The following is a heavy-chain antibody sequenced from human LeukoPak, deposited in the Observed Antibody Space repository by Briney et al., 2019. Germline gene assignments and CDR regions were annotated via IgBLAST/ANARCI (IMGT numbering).Heavy chain of an antibody. CDR3: AREKRVAGSRGGFDP. J-gene: IGHJ5*02. CDR1: GYTFTGYY. Sequence: ASVKVSCKASGYTFTGYYMHWVRQAPGRGLEWMGWINPNSGGTNFAQKFQGRVTMTGDTSISTAYMELSRLRSDDTAVYYCAREKRVAGSRGGFDPWGQGTLVTVSS. CDR2: INPNSGGT. D-gene: IGHD6-19*01. V-gene: IGHV1-2*02.